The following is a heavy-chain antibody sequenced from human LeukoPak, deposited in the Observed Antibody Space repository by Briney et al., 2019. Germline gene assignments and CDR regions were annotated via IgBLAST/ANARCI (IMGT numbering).Heavy chain of an antibody. V-gene: IGHV1-2*02. CDR3: ASPIAVAGTDAFDI. J-gene: IGHJ3*02. D-gene: IGHD6-19*01. CDR2: INPNSGGT. Sequence: ASVKVSCKASGYTFTGYYMHWVRQAPGQGLEWMGWINPNSGGTNYAQKFQGRVTMTRDTSISTAYMELSRLRSDDTAVYYCASPIAVAGTDAFDIWGQGTMVTVSS. CDR1: GYTFTGYY.